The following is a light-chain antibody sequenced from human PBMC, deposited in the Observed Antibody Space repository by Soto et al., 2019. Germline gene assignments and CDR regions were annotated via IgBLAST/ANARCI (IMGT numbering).Light chain of an antibody. CDR2: QVT. CDR1: SSDVGGYNH. V-gene: IGLV2-8*01. J-gene: IGLJ1*01. CDR3: SSYSDDSFDV. Sequence: QSALTQPPSASGSPGQSVTISCTGTSSDVGGYNHVSWYPQHPGKAPKLMIYQVTERPSGVPDRFSASKSGNTASLTVSGLQAEDEADYYCSSYSDDSFDVFGTGTQLAV.